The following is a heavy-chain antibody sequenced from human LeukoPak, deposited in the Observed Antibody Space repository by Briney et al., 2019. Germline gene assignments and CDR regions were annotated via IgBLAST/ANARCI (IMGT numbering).Heavy chain of an antibody. D-gene: IGHD1-7*01. CDR1: GGTFSSYA. J-gene: IGHJ1*01. CDR2: IIPIFGTA. CDR3: VIKDWNYRYFQH. Sequence: ASVKVSCKASGGTFSSYAISWVRQAPGQGLEWMGGIIPIFGTANYAQKFQGRVTITADESTSTAYMELSSLRSEDTAVYYCVIKDWNYRYFQHWGQGTLVTVSS. V-gene: IGHV1-69*13.